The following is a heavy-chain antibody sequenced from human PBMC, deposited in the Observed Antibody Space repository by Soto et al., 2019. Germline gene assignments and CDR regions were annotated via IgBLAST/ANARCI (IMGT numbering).Heavy chain of an antibody. CDR2: INHSGST. Sequence: PSETLSLTCAVYGGSFSGYYWSWIRQPPGKGLEWIGEINHSGSTNYNPSLKSRVTISVDTSKNQFSLKLSSVTAADTAVYYCARARGGYYVFYWGQGTLVTVSS. CDR1: GGSFSGYY. J-gene: IGHJ4*02. D-gene: IGHD3-10*02. CDR3: ARARGGYYVFY. V-gene: IGHV4-34*01.